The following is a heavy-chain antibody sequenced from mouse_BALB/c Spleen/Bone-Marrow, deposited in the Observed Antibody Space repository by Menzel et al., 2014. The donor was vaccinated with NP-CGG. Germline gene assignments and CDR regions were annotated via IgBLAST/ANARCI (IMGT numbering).Heavy chain of an antibody. D-gene: IGHD1-1*01. Sequence: VQLQQSGPELVKPGASVKMSCKASGYTFTDYVISWVKQRTGQGLEWIGEIYPGSGSTYYNEKFKGEATLTADKSSNTAYMQLSSLTSEYSAVYFCDYYGSSYFDYWGQGTTLTVSS. V-gene: IGHV1-81*01. CDR2: IYPGSGST. CDR1: GYTFTDYV. CDR3: DYYGSSYFDY. J-gene: IGHJ2*01.